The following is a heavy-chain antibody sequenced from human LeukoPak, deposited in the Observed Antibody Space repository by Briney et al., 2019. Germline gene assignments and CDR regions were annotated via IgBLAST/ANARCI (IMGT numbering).Heavy chain of an antibody. CDR1: GGSFSGYY. CDR3: ARGRRKYYYDSSRCIDP. Sequence: SETLSLTCAVYGGSFSGYYWSWIRQPPGKGLEWIGEINHSGSTNYNPSLKSRVTISVYTSKNQFSLKLSSVTAADTAVYYCARGRRKYYYDSSRCIDPWGQGTLVTVSS. CDR2: INHSGST. V-gene: IGHV4-34*01. J-gene: IGHJ5*02. D-gene: IGHD3-22*01.